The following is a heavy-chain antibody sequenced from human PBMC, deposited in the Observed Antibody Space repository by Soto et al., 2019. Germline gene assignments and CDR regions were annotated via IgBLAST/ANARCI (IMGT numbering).Heavy chain of an antibody. CDR1: GGSISSGGYY. CDR3: ARRGNGGSPHLYYYYYYYMDV. J-gene: IGHJ6*03. V-gene: IGHV4-31*03. Sequence: SETLSLTCTVSGGSISSGGYYWSWIRQHPGKGLEWIGYIYYSGSTNYNPSLKSRVTISVDTSKDQFSLKLSSVTAADTAVYYCARRGNGGSPHLYYYYYYYMDVWGKGTTVTVSS. CDR2: IYYSGST. D-gene: IGHD3-16*01.